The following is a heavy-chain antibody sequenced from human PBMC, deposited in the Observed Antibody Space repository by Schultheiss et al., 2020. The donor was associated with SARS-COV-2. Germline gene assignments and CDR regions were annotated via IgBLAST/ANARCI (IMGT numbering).Heavy chain of an antibody. D-gene: IGHD2-2*01. Sequence: GGSLRVSCAASGFTFSSYAMSWVRQAPGKGLEWVLAISGSGVSTYYADSVRGRFTISRDNSKNTLYLQMNSLRAEDTAVYYCARSGRAYQLLGGYFDYWGQGTLVTVSS. CDR2: ISGSGVST. J-gene: IGHJ4*02. CDR3: ARSGRAYQLLGGYFDY. CDR1: GFTFSSYA. V-gene: IGHV3-23*01.